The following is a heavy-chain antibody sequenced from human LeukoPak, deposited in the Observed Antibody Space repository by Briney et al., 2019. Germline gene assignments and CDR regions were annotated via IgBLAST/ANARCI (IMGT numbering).Heavy chain of an antibody. CDR1: GYTFTGYY. Sequence: ASVKVSCKASGYTFTGYYMHWVRQAPGQGLEWMGWINPNSGGTNYAQKFQGRVTMTRDTSISTAYMELSRLRSDDTAVYYCARTSRGQQRDAFDIWGQGTMVTVSS. D-gene: IGHD6-13*01. CDR2: INPNSGGT. J-gene: IGHJ3*02. CDR3: ARTSRGQQRDAFDI. V-gene: IGHV1-2*02.